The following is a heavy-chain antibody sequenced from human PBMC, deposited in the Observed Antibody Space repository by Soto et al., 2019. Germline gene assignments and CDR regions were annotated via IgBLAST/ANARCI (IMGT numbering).Heavy chain of an antibody. D-gene: IGHD3-22*01. V-gene: IGHV1-18*01. CDR3: ARGHYYDTSGYSLYYFDY. CDR1: GYTFPNSG. J-gene: IGHJ4*01. Sequence: QVQLVQSGAEAKKPGASVKVSCKASGYTFPNSGITWVRQAPGKGLEWMGWISGYNGNTNYVQKFQGRVSMTTDTSTSTAYLELRSLRSDDTAVYYCARGHYYDTSGYSLYYFDYWGQGTLVTVSS. CDR2: ISGYNGNT.